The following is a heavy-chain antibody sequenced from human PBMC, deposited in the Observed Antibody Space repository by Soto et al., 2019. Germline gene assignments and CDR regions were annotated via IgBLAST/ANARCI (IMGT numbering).Heavy chain of an antibody. Sequence: QVQLQESGPGLVKPSQTLSLTCTVSGGSISSGGYYWSWIRQHPGKGLEWIGYIYYSGSTYYSPSLKSRVTISLDTSKNQFSLKLSSVTAADTAVYYCARVWSSSFLFDYWGQGTLVTVSS. CDR2: IYYSGST. CDR3: ARVWSSSFLFDY. V-gene: IGHV4-31*03. J-gene: IGHJ4*02. D-gene: IGHD6-6*01. CDR1: GGSISSGGYY.